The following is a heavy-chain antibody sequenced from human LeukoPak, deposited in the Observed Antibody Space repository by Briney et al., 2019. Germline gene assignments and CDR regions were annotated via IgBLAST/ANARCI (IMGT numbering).Heavy chain of an antibody. J-gene: IGHJ4*02. D-gene: IGHD2-15*01. CDR2: ISDSGNTI. V-gene: IGHV3-11*04. CDR3: ARLRSEDDSTVDS. Sequence: GGSLRLSCAASGFTLSDYYMSWIRQAPGKGLEWVSYISDSGNTIHHATSVKGRFTISRDNAKNSLYLQMNSLRAEDTAVYYCARLRSEDDSTVDSWGQGTLVTVSS. CDR1: GFTLSDYY.